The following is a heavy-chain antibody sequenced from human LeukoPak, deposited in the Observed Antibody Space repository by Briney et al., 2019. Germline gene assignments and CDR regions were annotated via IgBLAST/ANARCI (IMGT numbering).Heavy chain of an antibody. D-gene: IGHD6-13*01. CDR1: GFTFSTYG. J-gene: IGHJ4*02. Sequence: GRSLRLSCAASGFTFSTYGMHWVRQAPGKGLEWVAFIRKDGTIKYYADSVKGRFTISRDNSKNTLYLQMNSLRAEDTAVYFCAKTGSSSWGYFDYWGQGTLVTVSS. V-gene: IGHV3-30*02. CDR2: IRKDGTIK. CDR3: AKTGSSSWGYFDY.